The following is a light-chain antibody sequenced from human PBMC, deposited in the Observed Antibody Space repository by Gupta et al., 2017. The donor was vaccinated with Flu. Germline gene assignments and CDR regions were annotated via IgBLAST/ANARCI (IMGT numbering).Light chain of an antibody. CDR1: QSVDVW. CDR3: QQDRSYPWT. CDR2: RSS. Sequence: PSTLSASIGDRITITCRASQSVDVWLAWFQKKPGKAPKSLIYRSSSLESGVPSRFSGSGSETEFTLTISSLQPDEFASYYCQQDRSYPWTFGQGTKVEIK. J-gene: IGKJ1*01. V-gene: IGKV1-5*03.